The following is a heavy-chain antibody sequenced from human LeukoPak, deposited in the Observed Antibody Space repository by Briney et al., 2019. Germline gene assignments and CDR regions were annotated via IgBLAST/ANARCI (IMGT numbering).Heavy chain of an antibody. D-gene: IGHD3-9*01. CDR2: ISYDGSNK. V-gene: IGHV3-30-3*01. J-gene: IGHJ4*02. CDR1: GFTFSTYA. CDR3: ARDGILTGYSPYYFDY. Sequence: GGSLRLSCAASGFTFSTYAMHWVRQAPGKGLEWVAVISYDGSNKYYADSVKGRFTISRDNSKNTLYLQMNSLRDEDTAVYYCARDGILTGYSPYYFDYRGQGTLVTVSS.